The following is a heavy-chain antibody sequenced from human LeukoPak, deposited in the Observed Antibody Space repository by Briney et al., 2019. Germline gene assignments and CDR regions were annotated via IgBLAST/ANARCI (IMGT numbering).Heavy chain of an antibody. Sequence: PGRSLRLSCAASGFTFSSYAMHWVRQAPGKGLEWVAVISYDGSNKYYADSVKGRFTISRDNSKNTLYLQMNSLRAEDTAVYYCARDHSGSYWLLDYWGQGTLDTVSS. V-gene: IGHV3-30-3*01. J-gene: IGHJ4*02. CDR2: ISYDGSNK. CDR1: GFTFSSYA. CDR3: ARDHSGSYWLLDY. D-gene: IGHD1-26*01.